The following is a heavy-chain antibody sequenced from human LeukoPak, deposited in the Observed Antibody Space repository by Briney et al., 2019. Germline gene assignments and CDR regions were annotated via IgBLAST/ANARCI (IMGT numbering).Heavy chain of an antibody. CDR2: IKQDGSEG. J-gene: IGHJ4*02. Sequence: GGSLRLSCEASGFSMRVYWMSWVRQAPGKGLEWVGNIKQDGSEGNYVDSVTGRFTISRDNAKKSLYLQMNSLRAEDTAVYYCARDWGAYYHFFDYWGQGTLVTVSS. D-gene: IGHD3-22*01. V-gene: IGHV3-7*01. CDR3: ARDWGAYYHFFDY. CDR1: GFSMRVYW.